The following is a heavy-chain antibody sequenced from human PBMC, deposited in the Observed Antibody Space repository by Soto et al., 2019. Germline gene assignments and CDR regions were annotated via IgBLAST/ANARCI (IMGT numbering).Heavy chain of an antibody. CDR1: GYTFHQHY. J-gene: IGHJ4*02. V-gene: IGHV1-45*02. D-gene: IGHD1-26*01. CDR2: ITPFNGDV. Sequence: GASVKVSCKASGYTFHQHYLHWVRQAPGQALEWMGWITPFNGDVNYAQKFQERVTITRDRSLNTAYMEMSSLKSEDTAMYYCATGGAGPAPFTWELPDHWGQGTLVTVSS. CDR3: ATGGAGPAPFTWELPDH.